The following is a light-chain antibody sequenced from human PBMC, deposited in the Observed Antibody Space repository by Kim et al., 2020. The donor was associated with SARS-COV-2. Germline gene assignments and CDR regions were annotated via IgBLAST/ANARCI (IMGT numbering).Light chain of an antibody. J-gene: IGLJ3*02. CDR2: RNN. Sequence: GRRVTISCSGSRSNIGSNYVYWYQQLPGTAPKLLIYRNNQRPSGVPDRFSGSKSGTSASLAISGLRSEDDADYYCAAWDDSLSGWVFGGGTKLTVL. V-gene: IGLV1-47*01. CDR3: AAWDDSLSGWV. CDR1: RSNIGSNY.